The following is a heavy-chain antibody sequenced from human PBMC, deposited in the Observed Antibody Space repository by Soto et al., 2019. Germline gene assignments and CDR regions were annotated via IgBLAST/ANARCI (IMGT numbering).Heavy chain of an antibody. J-gene: IGHJ4*02. V-gene: IGHV1-69*13. CDR1: GGTFSCYS. CDR3: ASPKQLNTGADPYYFDY. CDR2: IIPIFGTA. D-gene: IGHD1-1*01. Sequence: SVKLSCKDSGGTFSCYSISWVRQAPGQGLEWMGGIIPIFGTANYAQKFQGRVTITADESTSTAYMELSSLRSEDTAVYYCASPKQLNTGADPYYFDYRGQGTLVTVSS.